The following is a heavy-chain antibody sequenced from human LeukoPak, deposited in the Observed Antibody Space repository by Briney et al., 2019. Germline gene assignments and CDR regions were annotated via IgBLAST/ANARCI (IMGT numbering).Heavy chain of an antibody. CDR3: ARDSKYAFDN. J-gene: IGHJ4*02. V-gene: IGHV3-48*01. D-gene: IGHD2-2*01. Sequence: GGSLRLSCAASGFTFSAYSMNWVRQAPGKGLEWISYIGISSGNTKYADSVKGRFTISGDKAKNSLYLQMNSLRVEDTAVYYCARDSKYAFDNWGQGTLVTVSS. CDR1: GFTFSAYS. CDR2: IGISSGNT.